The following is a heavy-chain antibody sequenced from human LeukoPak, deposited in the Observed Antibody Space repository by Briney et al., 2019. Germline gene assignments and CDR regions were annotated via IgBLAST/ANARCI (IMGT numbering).Heavy chain of an antibody. CDR1: GYTFTSYD. J-gene: IGHJ3*02. D-gene: IGHD3-22*01. CDR3: ARGPIYYYDSTGYYNAFDI. Sequence: GASVKVSCKASGYTFTSYDINWVRQATGQGLEWMGWMNPNSGNTGYAQKFQGRVTMTRNTPISTAYMELSSLRSEDTAVYYCARGPIYYYDSTGYYNAFDIWGQGTMVTVSS. V-gene: IGHV1-8*01. CDR2: MNPNSGNT.